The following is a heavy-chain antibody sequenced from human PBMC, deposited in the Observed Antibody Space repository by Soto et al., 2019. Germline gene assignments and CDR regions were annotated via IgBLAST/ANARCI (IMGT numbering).Heavy chain of an antibody. CDR3: AKVIPWSGYYLGAFDI. CDR1: GFTFSSYA. Sequence: EVQLLESGGGLVQPGGSLRLSCAASGFTFSSYAMSWVRQAPGKGLEWVSAISGSGGSTYHADSVKGRFTISRDNSKNTLYLQVNSLRAEDTAVYYCAKVIPWSGYYLGAFDIWGQGTMVTFSS. J-gene: IGHJ3*02. V-gene: IGHV3-23*01. CDR2: ISGSGGST. D-gene: IGHD3-3*01.